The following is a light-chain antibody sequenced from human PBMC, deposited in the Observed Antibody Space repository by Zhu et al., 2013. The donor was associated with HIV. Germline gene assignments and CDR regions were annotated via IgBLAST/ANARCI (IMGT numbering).Light chain of an antibody. CDR2: GAH. CDR1: QSVSTIY. CDR3: QQYGSSPQT. V-gene: IGKV3-20*01. J-gene: IGKJ1*01. Sequence: EIVLTQSPGTLSLSPGERATLSCRASQSVSTIYLAWYQQKPGQAPRLLIYGAHSRATGIPDRFSGSGSGTDFTLTISRLEPEDFAVYYCQQYGSSPQTFGQGTKVEIK.